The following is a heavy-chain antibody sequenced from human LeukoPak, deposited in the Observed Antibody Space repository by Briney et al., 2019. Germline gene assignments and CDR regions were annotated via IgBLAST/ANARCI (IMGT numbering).Heavy chain of an antibody. D-gene: IGHD2-15*01. CDR1: GFTFDDYG. CDR3: ARARAVVAARYYYYYMDV. J-gene: IGHJ6*03. CDR2: INWNGGST. Sequence: PGGSLRLSCAASGFTFDDYGMSWVRQAPGKGLAWVSGINWNGGSTGYADSVKGRFTISRDNAKNTLYPQMNSLRAEDTAVYYCARARAVVAARYYYYYMDVWGKGTTVTVSS. V-gene: IGHV3-20*04.